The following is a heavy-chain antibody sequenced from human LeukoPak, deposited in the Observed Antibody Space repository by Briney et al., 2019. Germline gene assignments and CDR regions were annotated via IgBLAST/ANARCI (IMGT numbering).Heavy chain of an antibody. Sequence: PGGSLRLSCAASGFTFSSYAMSWVRQAPGKGLEWVSAISGSGGSTYYADSVKGRFTTSRDNSKNTLYLQMNSLRAEDTAVYYCAKDDSITMIVLSPYFDYWGQGTLVTVSS. CDR3: AKDDSITMIVLSPYFDY. CDR2: ISGSGGST. V-gene: IGHV3-23*01. CDR1: GFTFSSYA. J-gene: IGHJ4*02. D-gene: IGHD3-22*01.